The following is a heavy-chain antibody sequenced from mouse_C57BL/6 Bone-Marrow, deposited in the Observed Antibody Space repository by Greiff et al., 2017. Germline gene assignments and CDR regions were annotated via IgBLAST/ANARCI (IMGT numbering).Heavy chain of an antibody. V-gene: IGHV1-75*01. CDR2: ICPGSGST. J-gene: IGHJ3*01. Sequence: QVQLKESGPELVKPGASVKISCKASGYTFTDSYINWVKQRPGQGLEWIGWICPGSGSTYYNEKFKGKATLTVDKSSSTAYMLLSSLTSEDSAVYFCARYVGYQAWFAYWGQGTLVTVSA. D-gene: IGHD2-2*01. CDR1: GYTFTDSY. CDR3: ARYVGYQAWFAY.